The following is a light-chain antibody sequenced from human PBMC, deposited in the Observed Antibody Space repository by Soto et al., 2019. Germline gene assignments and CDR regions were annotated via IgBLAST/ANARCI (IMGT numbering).Light chain of an antibody. CDR1: ESVGNY. J-gene: IGKJ4*01. CDR2: DAS. CDR3: QQRSSWPPPT. Sequence: IVLTQSPATLSLSPGERATLSCRASESVGNYLAWYQEKPGQAPRLLIYDASNRATGIPPRFSGSGSGTDLTLTISILEPEDFAVYYCQQRSSWPPPTFGGGTKVEI. V-gene: IGKV3-11*01.